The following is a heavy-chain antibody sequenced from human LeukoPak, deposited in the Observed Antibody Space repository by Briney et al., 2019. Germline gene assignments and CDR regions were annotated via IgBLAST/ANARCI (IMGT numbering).Heavy chain of an antibody. V-gene: IGHV3-7*01. D-gene: IGHD3-10*01. Sequence: GGSLRLSCAASGFTFSSYWMSWVRQAPGKGLEWVANIKQDGSEKYYADSVKGRFTISRDNAKNSLYLQMNSLRAEDTAVYYCARDLMVRGLFWFDPWGQGTLVTVSS. CDR1: GFTFSSYW. CDR3: ARDLMVRGLFWFDP. J-gene: IGHJ5*02. CDR2: IKQDGSEK.